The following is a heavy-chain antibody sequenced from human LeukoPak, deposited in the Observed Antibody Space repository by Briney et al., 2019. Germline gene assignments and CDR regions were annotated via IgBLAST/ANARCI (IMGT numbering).Heavy chain of an antibody. J-gene: IGHJ3*02. V-gene: IGHV4-39*07. D-gene: IGHD5-24*01. Sequence: SETLSLTCTVSGGSISSSSYYWGWIRQPPGKGLEWIGSIYYSGSTYYNPSLKSRVTISVDTSKNQFSLKLSSVTVADTAVYYCARWMARQDAFDIWGQGTMVTVSS. CDR2: IYYSGST. CDR3: ARWMARQDAFDI. CDR1: GGSISSSSYY.